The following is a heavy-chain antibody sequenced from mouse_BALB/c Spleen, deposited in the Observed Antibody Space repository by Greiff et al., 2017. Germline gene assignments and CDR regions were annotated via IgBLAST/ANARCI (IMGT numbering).Heavy chain of an antibody. CDR1: GFSLTSYG. CDR2: IWSCGST. J-gene: IGHJ4*01. CDR3: ASRVGNYDMDY. D-gene: IGHD1-3*01. V-gene: IGHV2-2*02. Sequence: QVQLKQSGPGLVQPSQCLSITCPVSGFSLTSYGVHWVCHSPGKGLAWLGVIWSCGSTDYYAAFISRLSISKDNSKRQVFFNMNSLQAKNTAIYYCASRVGNYDMDYWGQGTSVTVSS.